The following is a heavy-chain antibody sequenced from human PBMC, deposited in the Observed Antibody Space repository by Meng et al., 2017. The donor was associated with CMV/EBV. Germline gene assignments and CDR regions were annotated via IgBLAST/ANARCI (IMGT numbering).Heavy chain of an antibody. CDR1: GYTFTSHG. CDR2: ISAYNGNT. CDR3: ARWFGFGESHIDY. V-gene: IGHV1-18*01. Sequence: ASVKVSCKASGYTFTSHGISWVRQAPGQGLEWMGWISAYNGNTNYAQKLQGRVTMTTDTSTSTDYMELGGLRSDDTAVYYCARWFGFGESHIDYWGQGTLVTVSS. D-gene: IGHD3-10*01. J-gene: IGHJ4*02.